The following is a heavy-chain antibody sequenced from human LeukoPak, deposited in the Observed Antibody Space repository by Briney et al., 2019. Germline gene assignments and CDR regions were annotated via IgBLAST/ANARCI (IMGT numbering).Heavy chain of an antibody. CDR2: INHSGST. CDR3: AREALSGVLNDC. Sequence: SETLSLTYAVYGGSFSGYYWSWIRQPPGKGLEWIGEINHSGSTNYNPSLKSRVTISVDTSKNQFSLKLSSVTAADTAVYYCAREALSGVLNDCWGQGTLVTVSS. J-gene: IGHJ4*02. V-gene: IGHV4-34*01. CDR1: GGSFSGYY. D-gene: IGHD2/OR15-2a*01.